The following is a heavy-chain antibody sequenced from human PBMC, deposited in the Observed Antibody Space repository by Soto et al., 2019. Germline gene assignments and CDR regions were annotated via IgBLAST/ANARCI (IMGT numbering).Heavy chain of an antibody. CDR3: ARGSNHFDY. J-gene: IGHJ4*02. CDR1: GFTFSPFW. Sequence: EVQLVESGGGLVQPGGSLRLSCAASGFTFSPFWMHWVRQVPGEGPVWVSRINSDGNSTSYADSVKGRFTISRDNAKNTLYLQMNSLRAEDTAVYYCARGSNHFDYWGQGTLVTVSS. D-gene: IGHD4-4*01. V-gene: IGHV3-74*01. CDR2: INSDGNST.